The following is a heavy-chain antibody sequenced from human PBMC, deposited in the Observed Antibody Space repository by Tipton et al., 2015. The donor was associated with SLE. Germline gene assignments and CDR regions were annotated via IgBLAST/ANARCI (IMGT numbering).Heavy chain of an antibody. J-gene: IGHJ2*01. Sequence: TLSLTCAVYSGSLSGYYCSWIRQPPGKGLEWIGEINYSGSTNYNPSLKSRVTISEDTSKNQFSLKLSSVTAADTAVHYCARRPFRRIGMVQGIVRWYFDLWGRGTLATVSS. CDR2: INYSGST. D-gene: IGHD3-10*01. CDR1: SGSLSGYY. V-gene: IGHV4-34*01. CDR3: ARRPFRRIGMVQGIVRWYFDL.